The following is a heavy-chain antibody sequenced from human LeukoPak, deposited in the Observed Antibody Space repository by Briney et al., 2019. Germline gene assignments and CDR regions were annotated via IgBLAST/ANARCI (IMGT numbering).Heavy chain of an antibody. J-gene: IGHJ4*02. D-gene: IGHD3-10*01. CDR1: GGSISSYY. CDR3: ARGSYNFDY. V-gene: IGHV4-59*01. CDR2: IYYSGST. Sequence: SETLSLTCIVSGGSISSYYWSWIRQPPGRGLEWIGFIYYSGSTNYNPSLKSRVTISVDTSKSQFSLKLKSVTAADTAVYYCARGSYNFDYWGQGTLVTVSS.